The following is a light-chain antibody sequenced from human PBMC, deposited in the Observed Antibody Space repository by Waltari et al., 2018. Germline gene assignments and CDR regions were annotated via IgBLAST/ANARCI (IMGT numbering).Light chain of an antibody. Sequence: DIQMTQSPSSLSASVGDRVTITCRASQSISSYLNWYQHKPGKAPKLLIYAASSLQSGVPSRFSGSGSGTDFTLTISSLQPEDFATYYCQQYNSDDWTFGQGTKVEI. CDR3: QQYNSDDWT. CDR2: AAS. CDR1: QSISSY. V-gene: IGKV1-39*01. J-gene: IGKJ1*01.